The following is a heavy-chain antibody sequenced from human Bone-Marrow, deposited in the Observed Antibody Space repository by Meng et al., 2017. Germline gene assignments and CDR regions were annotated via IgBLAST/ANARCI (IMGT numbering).Heavy chain of an antibody. CDR1: GGSISSGSYY. D-gene: IGHD3-22*01. J-gene: IGHJ3*02. V-gene: IGHV4-61*02. CDR3: ARHIHYYHSSGYYYDAFDI. CDR2: IYTSGST. Sequence: SETLSLTCTVSGGSISSGSYYWSWIRQPAGKGLEWIGRIYTSGSTNYNPSLKSRVTISVDTSKNQFSLKLSSVTAADTAVYYCARHIHYYHSSGYYYDAFDIWGQGTMVTVSS.